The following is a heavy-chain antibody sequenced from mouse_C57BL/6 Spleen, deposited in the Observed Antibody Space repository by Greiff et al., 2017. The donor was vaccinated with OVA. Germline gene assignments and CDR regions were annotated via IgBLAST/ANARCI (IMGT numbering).Heavy chain of an antibody. V-gene: IGHV1-19*01. D-gene: IGHD4-1*01. J-gene: IGHJ1*03. CDR2: INPYNGGT. CDR3: ARSKLGDGWYFDV. CDR1: GYTFTDYY. Sequence: EVQRVESGPVLVKPGASVKMSCKASGYTFTDYYMNWVKQSHGKSLEWIGVINPYNGGTSYNQKFKGKATLTVDKSSSTAYMELNSLTSEDSAVYYCARSKLGDGWYFDVWGTGTTVTVSS.